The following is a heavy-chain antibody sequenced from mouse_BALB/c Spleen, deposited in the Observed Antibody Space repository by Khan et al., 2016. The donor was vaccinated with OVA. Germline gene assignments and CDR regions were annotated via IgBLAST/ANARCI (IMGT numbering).Heavy chain of an antibody. J-gene: IGHJ2*01. V-gene: IGHV1S81*02. D-gene: IGHD1-1*01. CDR3: ARIKKIVATYFDY. Sequence: QVRLQQSGAELVKAGASVKMSCKASGYTFTSYWMHWVKQRLGQGLEWFAETNPTNGRTYYNEKFKSKATLTVDKSSSTAYMLLSGPTFEDSAVYYCARIKKIVATYFDYWGQGTTLTVYS. CDR2: TNPTNGRT. CDR1: GYTFTSYW.